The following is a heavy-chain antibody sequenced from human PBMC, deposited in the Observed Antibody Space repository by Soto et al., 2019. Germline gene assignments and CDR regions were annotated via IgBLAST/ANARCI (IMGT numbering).Heavy chain of an antibody. J-gene: IGHJ4*01. Sequence: QVQLVQSGAEVKKPGASVKVSCKASVYTFTSDGISWVRQAPGQGLEWMGWISAYNGNTNYAQKHQGRVTMTTDTYTSTAYMELRSLRSYDTAVYYWARTPAPGGRNYVLAYWGHGTLVTVSS. V-gene: IGHV1-18*04. CDR2: ISAYNGNT. D-gene: IGHD1-7*01. CDR1: VYTFTSDG. CDR3: ARTPAPGGRNYVLAY.